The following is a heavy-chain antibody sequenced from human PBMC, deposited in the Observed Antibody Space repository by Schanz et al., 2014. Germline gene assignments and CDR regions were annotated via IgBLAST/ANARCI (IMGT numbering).Heavy chain of an antibody. CDR1: GFNFNTYA. Sequence: EVKLVESGGGLAQPGGSLRLACAASGFNFNTYAMSWVRQAPGKGLEWVSGLTEGGGGTYYTDAVKGRFTISRDSSKNTLYLQMNSLRADDTAVYYCARGRTFDYWGQGTLVTVSS. J-gene: IGHJ4*02. V-gene: IGHV3-23*04. CDR2: LTEGGGGT. CDR3: ARGRTFDY.